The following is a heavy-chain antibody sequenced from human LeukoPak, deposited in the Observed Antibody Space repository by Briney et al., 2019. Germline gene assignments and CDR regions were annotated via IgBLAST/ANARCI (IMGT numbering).Heavy chain of an antibody. J-gene: IGHJ4*02. CDR2: MNPNSGVT. CDR3: TRGEETSWFDY. CDR1: GYTFTVNY. Sequence: ASVKVSCKPYGYTFTVNYLHWVRQAPGQGLEWVGWMNPNSGVTVYAQNFQGRVTMTRDTSISTAYMELSSLTSDDTAVYYCTRGEETSWFDYWGQGSLVTVSS. V-gene: IGHV1-2*02. D-gene: IGHD2-2*01.